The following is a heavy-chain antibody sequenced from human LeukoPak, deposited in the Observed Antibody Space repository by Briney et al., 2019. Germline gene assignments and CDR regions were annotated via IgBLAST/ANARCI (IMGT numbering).Heavy chain of an antibody. Sequence: PGQSLKISCKASAYSFSSYWIGWVRQVPGQGLEWMGIIYPGDSDTRYSPSFQGQVTISVDKSINTAYLQWSSLKASDTAMYYCARHTPRERFFSVSNCYTKIVFDLWGQGTMVTVFS. CDR1: AYSFSSYW. D-gene: IGHD2-2*02. J-gene: IGHJ3*01. CDR2: IYPGDSDT. V-gene: IGHV5-51*01. CDR3: ARHTPRERFFSVSNCYTKIVFDL.